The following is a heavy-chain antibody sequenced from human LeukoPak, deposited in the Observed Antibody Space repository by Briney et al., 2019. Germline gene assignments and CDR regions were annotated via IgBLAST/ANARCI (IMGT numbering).Heavy chain of an antibody. V-gene: IGHV3-21*01. CDR1: GFTFSSYW. J-gene: IGHJ4*02. CDR2: ISSSSSYI. CDR3: ARALDGDY. D-gene: IGHD5-24*01. Sequence: GGSLRLPCAASGFTFSSYWMSWVRQAPGKGLEWVSSISSSSSYIYYADSVKGRFTISRDNAKNSLYLQMNSLRAEDTAVYYCARALDGDYWGQGTLVTVSS.